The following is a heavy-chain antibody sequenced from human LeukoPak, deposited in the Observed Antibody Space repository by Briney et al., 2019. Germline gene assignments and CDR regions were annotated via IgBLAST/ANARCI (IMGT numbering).Heavy chain of an antibody. Sequence: GGSLRLSCAASGCTVSSNYMSWVRQAPGKGLEWVSVIYSGGSTYYADSVKGRFTISRDNSKNTLYLQMNSLRAEDTAVYYCARVGVVPPGWNFDYWGQGTLVTVSS. D-gene: IGHD2-2*01. J-gene: IGHJ4*02. CDR1: GCTVSSNY. CDR3: ARVGVVPPGWNFDY. V-gene: IGHV3-53*01. CDR2: IYSGGST.